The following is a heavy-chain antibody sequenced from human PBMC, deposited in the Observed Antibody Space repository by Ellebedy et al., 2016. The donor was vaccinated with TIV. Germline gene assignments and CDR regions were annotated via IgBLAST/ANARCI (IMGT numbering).Heavy chain of an antibody. CDR1: GGSSSGSY. CDR3: ARGSRVGPTDYYYGMDV. J-gene: IGHJ6*02. D-gene: IGHD1-26*01. CDR2: INLAGST. V-gene: IGHV4-34*01. Sequence: MPSGTLSLTCAVYGGSSSGSYWSWIRQPPGKGLEWLGEINLAGSTNYNPSLKSRVTISVDPSKNQVSLKVTSVAAADTAVYYCARGSRVGPTDYYYGMDVWGQGTTVTVSS.